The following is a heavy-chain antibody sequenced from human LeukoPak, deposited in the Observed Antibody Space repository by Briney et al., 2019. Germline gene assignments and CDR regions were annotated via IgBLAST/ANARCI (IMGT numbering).Heavy chain of an antibody. D-gene: IGHD3-22*01. J-gene: IGHJ4*02. Sequence: SETLSLTCTVSGGSISSYYWSWIRQPPGKGLEWIGYIYYSGSTNYNPSLKSRVTISVDTSKNQFSLKLSSVTAADTAVYYCAKGAYYYDSTGYRHFDHWGQGTLVTVSS. CDR3: AKGAYYYDSTGYRHFDH. CDR2: IYYSGST. V-gene: IGHV4-59*01. CDR1: GGSISSYY.